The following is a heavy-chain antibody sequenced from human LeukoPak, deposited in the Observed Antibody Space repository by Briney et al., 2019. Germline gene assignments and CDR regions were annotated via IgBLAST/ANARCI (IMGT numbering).Heavy chain of an antibody. D-gene: IGHD2-8*01. J-gene: IGHJ6*03. CDR3: AKDRCSNGVGCYYYYMDV. V-gene: IGHV3-30*02. CDR2: IQYDGSNE. CDR1: RFTFSSYG. Sequence: GGSLRLSCAASRFTFSSYGMHWVRQAPGKGLEWVAYIQYDGSNEQYADSVKGRFSISRDSSKNILYLQMNSMRAEDTAVYYCAKDRCSNGVGCYYYYMDVWGKGTTVTISS.